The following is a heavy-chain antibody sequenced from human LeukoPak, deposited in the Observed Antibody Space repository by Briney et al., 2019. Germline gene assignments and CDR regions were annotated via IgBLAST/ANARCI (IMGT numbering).Heavy chain of an antibody. V-gene: IGHV1-2*02. CDR3: ARGGGYCSGGSCPTFDY. J-gene: IGHJ4*02. Sequence: ASVKVSFTASGYTFTVYYMHWVRQAPGQGLEWMGWINPNSGGTNYAQKFQGRVTMTRDTSISTAYMELSRLRSDDTAVYYCARGGGYCSGGSCPTFDYWGQGTLVTVSS. CDR1: GYTFTVYY. D-gene: IGHD2-15*01. CDR2: INPNSGGT.